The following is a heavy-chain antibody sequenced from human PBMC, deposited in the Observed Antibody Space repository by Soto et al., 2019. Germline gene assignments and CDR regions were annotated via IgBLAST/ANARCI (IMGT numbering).Heavy chain of an antibody. CDR3: ARWSNSYGYPNFDY. J-gene: IGHJ4*02. CDR1: GFSLSNARMG. V-gene: IGHV2-26*01. D-gene: IGHD5-18*01. CDR2: IFSNDEK. Sequence: QVTLKESGPVLVKPTETLTLTCTVSGFSLSNARMGVSWIRQPPGKALEWLAHIFSNDEKSYSTSLKSRLTISKDPSKSQVVLTMTNIDPVDTATYYCARWSNSYGYPNFDYWGQGTLVTVSS.